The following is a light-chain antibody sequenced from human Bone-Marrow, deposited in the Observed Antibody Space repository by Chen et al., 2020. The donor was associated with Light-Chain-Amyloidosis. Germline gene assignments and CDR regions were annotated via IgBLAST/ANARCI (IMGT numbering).Light chain of an antibody. J-gene: IGLJ3*02. V-gene: IGLV1-40*01. CDR2: GPT. Sequence: QSVLTQPPSVSGAPGQRLTISCTGGRSNIGANYDVHWYQQLPGTAPKLLIFGPTNRPSGVPDRFSGSKSGTSASLAITGLQAEDEADYYCQSYDRSLSGSVFGGGTKLTVL. CDR1: RSNIGANYD. CDR3: QSYDRSLSGSV.